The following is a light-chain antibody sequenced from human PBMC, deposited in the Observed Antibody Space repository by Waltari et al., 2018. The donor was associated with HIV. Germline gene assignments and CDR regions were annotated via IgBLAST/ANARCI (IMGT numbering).Light chain of an antibody. V-gene: IGKV1-39*01. Sequence: DSQLTQSPSSLSASVGDGVTITCRTSENIGNNLNWYQQKKGKAPNLLIYGSFTLQSGAPSRFSGSGFGKEFTLTISSLQPEDFATYYCQQSYSIPLTFGPGTKVDIK. CDR1: ENIGNN. CDR3: QQSYSIPLT. CDR2: GSF. J-gene: IGKJ3*01.